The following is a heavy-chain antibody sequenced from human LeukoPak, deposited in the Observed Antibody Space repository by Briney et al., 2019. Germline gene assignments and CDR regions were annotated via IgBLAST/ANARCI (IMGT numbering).Heavy chain of an antibody. CDR3: ARSSGSKGFGAFDI. J-gene: IGHJ3*02. CDR2: LYYSGST. CDR1: GGSISSSLNY. Sequence: PSETLSLTCTVAGGSISSSLNYWGWIRQPPGKGLEWIGSLYYSGSTYYNPSLKSRVTISVDTSKNQFSLKLSSVTAADTAVYYCARSSGSKGFGAFDIWGQGTMVTVSS. V-gene: IGHV4-39*07. D-gene: IGHD1-26*01.